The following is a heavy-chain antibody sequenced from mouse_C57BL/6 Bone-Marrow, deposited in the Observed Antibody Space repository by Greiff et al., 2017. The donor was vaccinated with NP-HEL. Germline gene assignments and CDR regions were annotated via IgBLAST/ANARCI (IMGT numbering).Heavy chain of an antibody. J-gene: IGHJ2*01. D-gene: IGHD2-1*01. CDR3: ARSIGNNAFDY. Sequence: EVQLQESGGDLVKPGGSLKLSCAASGFTFSSYGMSWVRQTPDKRLEWVATISSGGSYTYYPDSVKGRFTISRDNAKNTLYLQMSSLKSEDTAMYYCARSIGNNAFDYWGQGTTLTVSS. V-gene: IGHV5-6*01. CDR1: GFTFSSYG. CDR2: ISSGGSYT.